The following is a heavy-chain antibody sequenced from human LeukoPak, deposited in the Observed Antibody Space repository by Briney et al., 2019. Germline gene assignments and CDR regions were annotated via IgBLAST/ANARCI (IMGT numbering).Heavy chain of an antibody. Sequence: GGSLRLSCAASGFTFSSYAMYWVRQAPGKGLEWVAVISYDGSDKFYADSVKGRFTISRDSSKNTLYLQMNSLRPEDTAVYYCARARPSMWIDYWGQGTLVTISS. J-gene: IGHJ4*02. CDR2: ISYDGSDK. CDR1: GFTFSSYA. CDR3: ARARPSMWIDY. V-gene: IGHV3-30*04. D-gene: IGHD5-12*01.